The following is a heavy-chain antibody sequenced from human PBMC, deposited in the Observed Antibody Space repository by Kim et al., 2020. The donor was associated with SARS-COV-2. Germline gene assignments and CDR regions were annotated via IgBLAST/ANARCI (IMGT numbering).Heavy chain of an antibody. Sequence: SETLSLTCTASGGSIRSSSHHWGWIRQPPGKGLEWIGSIYYTGSTYYNPSLKSRVTISVDTSKNQFSLRLSSVTAADTAVYYCARTHSWNYYHFIQFYYG. CDR2: IYYTGST. CDR1: GGSIRSSSHH. V-gene: IGHV4-39*01. J-gene: IGHJ6*01. CDR3: ARTHSWNYYHFIQFYYG. D-gene: IGHD3-10*01.